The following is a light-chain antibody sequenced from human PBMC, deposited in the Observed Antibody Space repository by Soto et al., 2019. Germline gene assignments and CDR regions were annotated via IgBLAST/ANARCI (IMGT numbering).Light chain of an antibody. CDR2: DVS. V-gene: IGLV2-14*01. J-gene: IGLJ2*01. CDR3: SSYTSSSTPVV. CDR1: SSDVGGYNY. Sequence: QSALTQPASVSGSPGQSITISCTGTSSDVGGYNYVSWYQQHPGKAPKLMIYDVSNRPSGDSNRFSGSKSGNTASLTISGRQAADESDYYCSSYTSSSTPVVFGGGTKLTVL.